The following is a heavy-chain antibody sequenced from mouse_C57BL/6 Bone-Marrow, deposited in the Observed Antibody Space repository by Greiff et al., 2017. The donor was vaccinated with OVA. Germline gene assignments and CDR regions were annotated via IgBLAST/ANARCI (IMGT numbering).Heavy chain of an antibody. J-gene: IGHJ4*01. D-gene: IGHD2-3*01. Sequence: QVTLKESGPGILQPSQTLSLTCSFSGFSLSTFGMGVGWIRQPSGKGLEWLAHIWWDDDKYYNPALKSRLTISKDTSKNQVFLKIANVDTADTATYHCARISYDGYNYYAMDYWGQGTSVTVSS. CDR3: ARISYDGYNYYAMDY. V-gene: IGHV8-8*01. CDR2: IWWDDDK. CDR1: GFSLSTFGMG.